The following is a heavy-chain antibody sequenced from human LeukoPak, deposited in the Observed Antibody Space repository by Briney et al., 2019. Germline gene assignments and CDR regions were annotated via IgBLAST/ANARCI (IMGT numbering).Heavy chain of an antibody. D-gene: IGHD2-21*02. CDR2: TNWDGGRT. CDR1: GFTFDDYA. V-gene: IGHV3-20*04. CDR3: ARDGLRRPPTPYCGGDCPLDY. J-gene: IGHJ4*02. Sequence: GGSLRLSCAASGFTFDDYAMSWVRQTPGKGLEWVSGTNWDGGRTGYADSVKGRFTISRDNAKNSLYLQMNSLRVEDTAMYYCARDGLRRPPTPYCGGDCPLDYWGQGTLVTVSS.